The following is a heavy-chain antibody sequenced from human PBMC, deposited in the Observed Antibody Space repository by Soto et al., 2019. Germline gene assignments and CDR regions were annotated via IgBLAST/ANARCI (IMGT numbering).Heavy chain of an antibody. CDR1: GGSISSGDYY. J-gene: IGHJ5*02. CDR2: IYYSGST. D-gene: IGHD4-17*01. Sequence: ASETLSLTCTVSGGSISSGDYYWSWIRQPPGKGLEWIGYIYYSGSTYYNPSLKSRVTISVDTSKNQFSLKLSSVTAADTAVYYCARDLTRARWFDPWGQGTLVTVSS. V-gene: IGHV4-30-4*01. CDR3: ARDLTRARWFDP.